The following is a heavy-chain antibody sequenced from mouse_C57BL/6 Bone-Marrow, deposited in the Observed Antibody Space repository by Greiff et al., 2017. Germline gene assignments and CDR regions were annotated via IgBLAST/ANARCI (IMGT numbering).Heavy chain of an antibody. J-gene: IGHJ1*03. CDR2: IYPVSGST. CDR1: GYTFTSYW. D-gene: IGHD2-5*01. V-gene: IGHV1-55*01. CDR3: ARPYYSNYWYFDV. Sequence: QVQLQQPGAELVKPGASVKMSCKASGYTFTSYWITWVKQRPGQGLEWIGDIYPVSGSTNYNEKFKSKATLTVDTSSSQAYMQLSSLTSEDSAVYYCARPYYSNYWYFDVWGTGTTVTVSS.